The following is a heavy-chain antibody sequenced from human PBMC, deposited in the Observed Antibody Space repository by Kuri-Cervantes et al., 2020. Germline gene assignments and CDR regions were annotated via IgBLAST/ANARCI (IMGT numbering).Heavy chain of an antibody. D-gene: IGHD3-10*01. V-gene: IGHV2-5*02. CDR3: ARLTSPVMVRGDTLDY. J-gene: IGHJ4*02. Sequence: GWVRQAPGKGLEWPALIYWDDDKRYSPSLESRLTITKDTSKNQVVLTMTNMDPVDTATYYCARLTSPVMVRGDTLDYWGQGTLVTVSS. CDR2: IYWDDDK.